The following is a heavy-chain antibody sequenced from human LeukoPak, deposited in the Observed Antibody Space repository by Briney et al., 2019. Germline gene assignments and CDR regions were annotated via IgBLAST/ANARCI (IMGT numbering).Heavy chain of an antibody. CDR1: RGTFSSYA. CDR2: IIPIFGTA. D-gene: IGHD3-3*01. Sequence: SVKVSCKASRGTFSSYAISWVRQAPGQGLEWMGGIIPIFGTANYAQKFQGRVTMTRDTSTSTVYMELSSLRSEDTAVYYCARQRYDRYDFWSGDTSSNWFDPWGQGTLVTVSS. V-gene: IGHV1-69*05. J-gene: IGHJ5*02. CDR3: ARQRYDRYDFWSGDTSSNWFDP.